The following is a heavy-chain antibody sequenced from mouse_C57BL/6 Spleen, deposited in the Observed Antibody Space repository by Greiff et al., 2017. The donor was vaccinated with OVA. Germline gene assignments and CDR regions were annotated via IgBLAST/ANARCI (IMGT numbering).Heavy chain of an antibody. D-gene: IGHD1-1*01. Sequence: EVKLVESGPGLVKPSQSLSLTCSVTGYSITSGYSWNWIRQFPGNKLDWMGYLSYDGSTNYNPSLKNRISITRDTSKNQFFLKLNSVTTEDTATYYCARSPVITTVVPSYWYFDVWGTGTTVTVSS. CDR3: ARSPVITTVVPSYWYFDV. J-gene: IGHJ1*03. CDR1: GYSITSGYS. CDR2: LSYDGST. V-gene: IGHV3-6*01.